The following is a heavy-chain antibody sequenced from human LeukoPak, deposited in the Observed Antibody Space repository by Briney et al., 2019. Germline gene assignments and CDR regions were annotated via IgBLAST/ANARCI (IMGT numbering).Heavy chain of an antibody. CDR1: GGSFSGYY. J-gene: IGHJ4*02. Sequence: PSETLSLTCAVYGGSFSGYYWSWIRQPPGKGLEWIGEINHSGSTNYNPSLKSRVTISVDTSKNQFSLKLSSVTAADTAVYYCASAGGSGYDPDCWGQGTLVTVSS. CDR3: ASAGGSGYDPDC. D-gene: IGHD5-12*01. CDR2: INHSGST. V-gene: IGHV4-34*01.